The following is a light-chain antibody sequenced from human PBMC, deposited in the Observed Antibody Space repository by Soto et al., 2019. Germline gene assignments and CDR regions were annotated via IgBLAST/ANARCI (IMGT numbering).Light chain of an antibody. CDR3: QQSYSTPIT. CDR2: AAS. V-gene: IGKV1-39*01. Sequence: DIQMTQSPSSLSASVGDRVTITCRASQTIMTYLNWYQLKPGKAPKLLIYAASSLQSGVPSRFSGSGSGTDFTLTISSLQPEDFATYYCQQSYSTPITFGQGTRLEIK. J-gene: IGKJ5*01. CDR1: QTIMTY.